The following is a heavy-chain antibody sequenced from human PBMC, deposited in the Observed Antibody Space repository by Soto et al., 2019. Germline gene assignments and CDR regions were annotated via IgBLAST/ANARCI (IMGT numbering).Heavy chain of an antibody. V-gene: IGHV4-39*01. Sequence: SETLSLTCTVSGGSISSSSYYWGWIRQPPGKGLEWIGSIYYSGSTYYNPSLRSRVTISVGTSKNQFSLKLSSVTAADTAVYYCVRSSGYCSSTSCYAVLSTYYGMDVWGQGTTVTVSS. J-gene: IGHJ6*02. CDR3: VRSSGYCSSTSCYAVLSTYYGMDV. CDR2: IYYSGST. D-gene: IGHD2-2*01. CDR1: GGSISSSSYY.